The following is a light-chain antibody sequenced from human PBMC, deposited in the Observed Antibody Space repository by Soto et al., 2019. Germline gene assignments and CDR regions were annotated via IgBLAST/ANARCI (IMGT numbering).Light chain of an antibody. V-gene: IGKV1-5*01. Sequence: DIQMTQCPSTLSASVGDRVTITCRASQDINRWLAWYQQKPGKAPKILIYNADTLESGVPSRFSGSGHGTEFILTISSLQPDDFATYYCQQFSLYWAFGQGTKVDIK. CDR3: QQFSLYWA. J-gene: IGKJ1*01. CDR1: QDINRW. CDR2: NAD.